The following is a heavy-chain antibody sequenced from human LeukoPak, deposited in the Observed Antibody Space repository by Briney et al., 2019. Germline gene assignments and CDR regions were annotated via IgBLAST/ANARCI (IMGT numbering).Heavy chain of an antibody. Sequence: SETLSLTCTVSGGSISSYYWTWIRQPPGKGLEWIGSIYHSGSTYYNPSLKSRVTISVDTSKNQFSLKLSSVTAADTAVYYCAREVSDYYYYMDVWGKGTTVTVSS. CDR1: GGSISSYY. CDR2: IYHSGST. V-gene: IGHV4-38-2*02. CDR3: AREVSDYYYYMDV. J-gene: IGHJ6*03.